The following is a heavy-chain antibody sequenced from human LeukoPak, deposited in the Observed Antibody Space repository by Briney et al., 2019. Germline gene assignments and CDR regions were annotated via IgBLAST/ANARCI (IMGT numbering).Heavy chain of an antibody. D-gene: IGHD6-19*01. V-gene: IGHV3-30*03. CDR2: ISYAETNK. Sequence: GGSLRLSCKASGFTFSNYGMHWVRQAPGKGLERVAFISYAETNKHYADSVEGRFTISRDSSQNSLYLQMNSLRAEDTAIYYCAIPTGVTVPGPDYWGQGALVTVSS. CDR1: GFTFSNYG. CDR3: AIPTGVTVPGPDY. J-gene: IGHJ4*02.